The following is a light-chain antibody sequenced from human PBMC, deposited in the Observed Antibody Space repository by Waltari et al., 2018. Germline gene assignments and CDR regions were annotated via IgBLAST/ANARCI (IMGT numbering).Light chain of an antibody. CDR3: QHYGSSPYT. CDR1: QGVGSSY. Sequence: EVVLTQSPDILSLSPGARATLSCRASQGVGSSYVAWYQPKQGQSPRLLRYSSSSTPPGIPSRCSGAGSGTDFTLTINSLEPDDFAVYYCQHYGSSPYTFGQGTKVEIK. J-gene: IGKJ2*01. V-gene: IGKV3-20*01. CDR2: SSS.